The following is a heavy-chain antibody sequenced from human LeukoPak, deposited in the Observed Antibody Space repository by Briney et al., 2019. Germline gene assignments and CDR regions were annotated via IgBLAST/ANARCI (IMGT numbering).Heavy chain of an antibody. D-gene: IGHD3-16*01. CDR3: ARDYTSPNWFDP. V-gene: IGHV1-46*01. CDR1: GYTFTSYY. J-gene: IGHJ5*02. CDR2: INPSGGST. Sequence: ASVTVSCKASGYTFTSYYMHWVRQAPGQGLEWMGIINPSGGSTSYAQKFQGRVTMTRDTSTSTVYMELSSLRSEDTAVYYCARDYTSPNWFDPWGQGTLVTVSS.